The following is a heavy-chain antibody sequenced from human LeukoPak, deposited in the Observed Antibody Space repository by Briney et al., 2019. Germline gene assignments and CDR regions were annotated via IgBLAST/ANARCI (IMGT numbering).Heavy chain of an antibody. Sequence: GGSLRLSCAASGFTVGSNYMSWVRQAPGKGLEWVSVIYSGGSTYYADSVKGRFTISRDNSKNTLYLQMNSLRAEDTAVYYCARVAVDPYYYYYMDVWGKGTTVTISS. D-gene: IGHD3-9*01. CDR2: IYSGGST. CDR3: ARVAVDPYYYYYMDV. V-gene: IGHV3-66*01. CDR1: GFTVGSNY. J-gene: IGHJ6*03.